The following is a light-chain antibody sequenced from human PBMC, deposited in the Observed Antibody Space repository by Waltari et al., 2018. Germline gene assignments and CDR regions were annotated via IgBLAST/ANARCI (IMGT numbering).Light chain of an antibody. CDR2: DTS. CDR3: QQYSGSPNT. V-gene: IGKV3-11*01. J-gene: IGKJ2*01. Sequence: EIVLTQSPATVSLSPGERATLPCRASQSVSGYLAWYQQKPGQAPRLLLYDTSNRATGIPARFSGSGSGTDFTLTISSLQADDVAVYYCQQYSGSPNTFGQGTKLEIK. CDR1: QSVSGY.